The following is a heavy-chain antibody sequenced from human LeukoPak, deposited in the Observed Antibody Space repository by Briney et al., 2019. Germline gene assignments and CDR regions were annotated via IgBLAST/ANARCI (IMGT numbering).Heavy chain of an antibody. D-gene: IGHD6-13*01. CDR1: GGSIRSYY. V-gene: IGHV4-4*09. Sequence: SETLSLTCTVSGGSIRSYYWSWIRQPPGKGLEWIGYIYTSGSTNYNPSLKSRVTISVATSKNQFSLKLSSVTAADTAVYYCARISGYSSSWYVFGWFDPWGQGTLVTVSS. J-gene: IGHJ5*02. CDR2: IYTSGST. CDR3: ARISGYSSSWYVFGWFDP.